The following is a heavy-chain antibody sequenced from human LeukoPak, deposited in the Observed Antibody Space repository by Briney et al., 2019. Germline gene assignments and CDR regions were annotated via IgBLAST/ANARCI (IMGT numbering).Heavy chain of an antibody. CDR2: ISGSGGST. J-gene: IGHJ4*02. D-gene: IGHD2-15*01. V-gene: IGHV3-23*01. CDR3: AKAPIVVVVAAIFY. Sequence: TGGSLRLSCAASGFTFSSYAMSWVRQAPGKGLEWVSAISGSGGSTYYAHSVKGRFTISRDNSKNTLYLQMYSLRAEDTAVYYCAKAPIVVVVAAIFYWGQGTLVTVSS. CDR1: GFTFSSYA.